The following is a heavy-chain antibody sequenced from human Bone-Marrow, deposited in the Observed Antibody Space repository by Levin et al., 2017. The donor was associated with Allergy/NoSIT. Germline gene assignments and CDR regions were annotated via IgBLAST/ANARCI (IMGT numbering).Heavy chain of an antibody. Sequence: SETLSLSCTVSGGSISSGNYYWGWIRQPPGKGLEWIGTISYSGRTYYNASLESRVTLSVDTSKNQFSLKLSAVTAAATAVFYCARHPAGVSMVRGILTASPLYYMDVWGKGTTVTVSS. CDR1: GGSISSGNYY. CDR3: ARHPAGVSMVRGILTASPLYYMDV. D-gene: IGHD3-10*01. J-gene: IGHJ6*03. V-gene: IGHV4-39*01. CDR2: ISYSGRT.